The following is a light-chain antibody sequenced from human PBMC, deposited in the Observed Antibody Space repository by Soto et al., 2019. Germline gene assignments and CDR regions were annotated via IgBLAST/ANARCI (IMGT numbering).Light chain of an antibody. CDR2: KAS. Sequence: DVQMTQSPSTLSASVGDRVTITCRASQSISNWLAWYQQKPGKAPKLLIYKASSLESGVPSRFSGSGSGTEFTLNISSLQPDDFATYYCQQDNSYLITFGQGTRLEI. V-gene: IGKV1-5*03. J-gene: IGKJ5*01. CDR1: QSISNW. CDR3: QQDNSYLIT.